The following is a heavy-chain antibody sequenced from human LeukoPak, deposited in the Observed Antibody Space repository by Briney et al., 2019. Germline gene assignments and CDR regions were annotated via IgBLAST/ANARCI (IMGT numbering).Heavy chain of an antibody. CDR1: GFTFSIYA. V-gene: IGHV3-30-3*01. J-gene: IGHJ4*02. Sequence: GGSLRLSCAASGFTFSIYAMHWARHAPGRGLGWVGVMSYEGSNKYYADSGEGRFTISRDNCETPLSLQLNTLRAEDTAVYYCARATGSYWAGIGYWGQGTLVTVSS. CDR3: ARATGSYWAGIGY. D-gene: IGHD1-26*01. CDR2: MSYEGSNK.